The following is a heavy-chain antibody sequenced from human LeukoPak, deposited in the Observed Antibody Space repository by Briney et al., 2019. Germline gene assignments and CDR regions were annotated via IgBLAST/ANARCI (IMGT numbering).Heavy chain of an antibody. Sequence: GGSLRLSCAASGFTFSAYSMNWVRQAPGKGLEWVSYISSSSNTIYYADSVKGRFTISRDNAKNSLYLQMNSLRDEDTAVYYCARGAGGVVVYPNGMDVWGRGTTVTVSS. CDR3: ARGAGGVVVYPNGMDV. J-gene: IGHJ6*02. CDR1: GFTFSAYS. CDR2: ISSSSNTI. D-gene: IGHD2-2*01. V-gene: IGHV3-48*02.